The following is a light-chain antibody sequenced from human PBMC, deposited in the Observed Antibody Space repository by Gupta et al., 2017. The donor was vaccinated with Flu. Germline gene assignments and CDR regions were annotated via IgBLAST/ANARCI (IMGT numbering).Light chain of an antibody. CDR1: QSINTW. J-gene: IGKJ1*01. V-gene: IGKV1-5*03. Sequence: DIQMTQSPSTLSASVGDRVTITCRASQSINTWVAWYQQKPGKAPNLLIYKASNLESGVPSRFGGSGSGTEFTLTISSLEPDDFAIYYCQQYDSFPWTFGQGTKVEIK. CDR3: QQYDSFPWT. CDR2: KAS.